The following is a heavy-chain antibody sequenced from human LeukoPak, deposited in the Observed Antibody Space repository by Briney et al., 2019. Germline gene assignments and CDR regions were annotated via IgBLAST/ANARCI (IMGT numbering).Heavy chain of an antibody. CDR3: ARDYYDSSGYYEGVY. V-gene: IGHV1-2*06. J-gene: IGHJ4*02. Sequence: ASVKVSCKASGYTFTGYYMHWVRRAPGQGLEWMGRINPNSGGTNYAQKFQGRVTMTRDTSISTAYMGLSRLRSDDTAVYYCARDYYDSSGYYEGVYWGQGTLVTVSS. D-gene: IGHD3-22*01. CDR2: INPNSGGT. CDR1: GYTFTGYY.